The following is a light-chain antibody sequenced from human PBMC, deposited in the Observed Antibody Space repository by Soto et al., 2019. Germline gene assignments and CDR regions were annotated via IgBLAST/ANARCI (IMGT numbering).Light chain of an antibody. V-gene: IGKV3-20*01. CDR3: QQYDSSQCT. CDR1: QSVSSSY. CDR2: GAS. Sequence: ELVVTQSPGTLSLSPGERATLSGMASQSVSSSYLAWYQQTPGQAPRLLIYGASIRATGIPHRFSGSGSGAAFTRNIGRLEPEDFAVDYGQQYDSSQCTFGQGTKVAIK. J-gene: IGKJ1*01.